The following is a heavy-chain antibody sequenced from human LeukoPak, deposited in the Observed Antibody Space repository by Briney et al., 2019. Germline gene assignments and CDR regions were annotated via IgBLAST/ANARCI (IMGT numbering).Heavy chain of an antibody. J-gene: IGHJ3*02. CDR1: GGPISSHY. CDR2: IYYSGST. CDR3: ARSGYSYGADAFDI. D-gene: IGHD5-18*01. V-gene: IGHV4-59*11. Sequence: SETLSLTCTVSGGPISSHYWSWIRQPPGKGLEWIGYIYYSGSTNYNPPLESRLTITVDTSKNQFPLNLLSVTAADAAVYYCARSGYSYGADAFDIWGQGTMVTVSS.